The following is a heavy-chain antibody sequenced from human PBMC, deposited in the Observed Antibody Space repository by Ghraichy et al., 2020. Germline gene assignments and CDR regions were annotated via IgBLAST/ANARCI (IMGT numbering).Heavy chain of an antibody. Sequence: GGSLRLSCAAAGFTFSTYSMHWVRQAPGKGLEWVAVILHGGNSQYYADSVKGRFTISRDNSKNPVFLQMNSLRAGDTAVYYCARDIKSSYWSYFFFAMDVWGRGTTVTVSS. CDR3: ARDIKSSYWSYFFFAMDV. J-gene: IGHJ6*02. CDR2: ILHGGNSQ. V-gene: IGHV3-30-3*01. CDR1: GFTFSTYS. D-gene: IGHD2-8*02.